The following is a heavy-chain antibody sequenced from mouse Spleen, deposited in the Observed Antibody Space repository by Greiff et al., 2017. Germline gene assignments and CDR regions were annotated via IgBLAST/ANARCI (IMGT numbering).Heavy chain of an antibody. J-gene: IGHJ2*01. Sequence: EVQLVESGPGLVKPSQSLSLTCSVTGYSITSGYYWNWIRQFPGNKLEWMGYISYDGSNNYNPSLKNRISITRDTSKNQFFLKLNSVTTEDTATYYCARENYRFFFDYWGQGTTLTVSS. V-gene: IGHV3-6*01. CDR3: ARENYRFFFDY. CDR1: GYSITSGYY. CDR2: ISYDGSN. D-gene: IGHD2-14*01.